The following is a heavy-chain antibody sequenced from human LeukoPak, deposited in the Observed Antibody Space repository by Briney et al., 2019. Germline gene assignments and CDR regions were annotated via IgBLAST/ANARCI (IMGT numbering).Heavy chain of an antibody. Sequence: PSQTLSLTCTVSGGSISSGGYYWSWIRQPPGKGLEWIGSIYYSGSTYYNPSLKSRVTISVDTSKNQFSLKLSSVTAADTAVYYCARQSKGGDFDLWGRGTLVTVSS. CDR1: GGSISSGGYY. V-gene: IGHV4-39*01. CDR2: IYYSGST. D-gene: IGHD1-26*01. CDR3: ARQSKGGDFDL. J-gene: IGHJ2*01.